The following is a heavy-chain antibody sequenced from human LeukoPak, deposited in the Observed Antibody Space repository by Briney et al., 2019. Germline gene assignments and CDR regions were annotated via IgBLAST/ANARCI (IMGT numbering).Heavy chain of an antibody. CDR2: INHSGST. J-gene: IGHJ4*02. D-gene: IGHD4-17*01. CDR1: GGSFSGYY. Sequence: PSETLSLTCAVYGGSFSGYYWSWIRQPPGKGLEWIGEINHSGSTNYNPSLKSRVTISVDTSKNQFSLKLSSVTAADTAVYYCAREARSYTTVVTNLLDYWGQGTLVTVSS. CDR3: AREARSYTTVVTNLLDY. V-gene: IGHV4-34*01.